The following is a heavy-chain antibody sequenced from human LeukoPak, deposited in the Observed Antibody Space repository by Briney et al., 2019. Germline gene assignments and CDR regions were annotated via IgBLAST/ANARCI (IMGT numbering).Heavy chain of an antibody. D-gene: IGHD2-15*01. J-gene: IGHJ3*01. CDR3: ARGISAVVPRAFDV. CDR1: GFTFNNYS. Sequence: GGSLRLSCAASGFTFNNYSVNWVRQAPGKGLEWISYIGSSSLIVYYADSVKGRFTISRENAKNTLYLQLNSLRAEDTAVYFCARGISAVVPRAFDVWGQGTLVTVSS. V-gene: IGHV3-48*04. CDR2: IGSSSLIV.